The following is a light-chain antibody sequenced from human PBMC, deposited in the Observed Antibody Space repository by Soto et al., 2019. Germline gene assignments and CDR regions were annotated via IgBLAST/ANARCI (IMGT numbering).Light chain of an antibody. CDR3: SSYARRNTLL. Sequence: QSALTQPPSASGSPGQSVTISCTGTSSDVGSYRFVSWYQQHPGKAPKLLIYEVSKRPSGVPDRFSASTSGNTASLTVSGLQADDEADYYCSSYARRNTLLFGGGTQLTVL. V-gene: IGLV2-8*01. J-gene: IGLJ3*02. CDR1: SSDVGSYRF. CDR2: EVS.